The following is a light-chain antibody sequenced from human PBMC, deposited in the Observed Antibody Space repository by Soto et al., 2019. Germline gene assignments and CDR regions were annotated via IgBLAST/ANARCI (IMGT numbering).Light chain of an antibody. V-gene: IGKV1-5*03. CDR3: QHYNSYSEA. CDR2: KAS. CDR1: QTSSSW. Sequence: DIQMTQSPSTLSGSVGDRVTITCRASQTSSSWLSWYQQKPGKAPKILIYKASTLKSGVPSRFSGSGSGTEFTLTISSLQPDDFATYYCQHYNSYSEAFGQGTKVDI. J-gene: IGKJ1*01.